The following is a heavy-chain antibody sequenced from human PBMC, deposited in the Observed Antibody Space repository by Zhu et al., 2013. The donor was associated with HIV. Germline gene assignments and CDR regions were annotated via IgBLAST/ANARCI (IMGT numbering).Heavy chain of an antibody. CDR1: GYTFTGYY. CDR2: INPNSGGT. CDR3: ARPPPSMIVAHAWDDY. D-gene: IGHD3-22*01. J-gene: IGHJ4*02. Sequence: QVQLVQSGAEVKKPGASVKVSCKASGYTFTGYYMHWVRQAPGQGLEWMGWINPNSGGTNYAQKFQGRVTMTRDTSISTAYMELSRLRSDDTAVYYCARPPPSMIVAHAWDDYWGQGTLVTVSS. V-gene: IGHV1-2*02.